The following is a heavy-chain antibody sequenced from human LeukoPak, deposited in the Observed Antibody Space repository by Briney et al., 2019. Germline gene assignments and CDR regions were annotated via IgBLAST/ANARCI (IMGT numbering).Heavy chain of an antibody. CDR3: AKLAVAVDY. CDR1: GFTFSSYG. V-gene: IGHV3-30*18. CDR2: ISYDGSNK. D-gene: IGHD6-19*01. Sequence: GGSLRLSCAASGFTFSSYGMHWVRQAPGKGLEWVAVISYDGSNKYYADSVKGRFTISRDNSKNTLYLQMNSLRAEDTAVYYWAKLAVAVDYWGQGTLVTVSS. J-gene: IGHJ4*02.